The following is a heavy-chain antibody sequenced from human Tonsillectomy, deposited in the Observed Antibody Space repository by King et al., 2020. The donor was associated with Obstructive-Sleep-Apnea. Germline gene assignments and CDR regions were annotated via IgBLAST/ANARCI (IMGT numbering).Heavy chain of an antibody. J-gene: IGHJ6*02. CDR3: ARESRVSNPLRLTSYYYGMDV. V-gene: IGHV4-59*01. CDR1: GGSISSYY. CDR2: IYYSGRT. D-gene: IGHD6-13*01. Sequence: VQLQESGPGLVKPSETLSLTCTVSGGSISSYYWSWIRQPPGKGLEWIGDIYYSGRTNYNPSLKSRVTISVDTSKNQFSLKLSSVTAADTAVYYCARESRVSNPLRLTSYYYGMDVWGQGTTVTVSS.